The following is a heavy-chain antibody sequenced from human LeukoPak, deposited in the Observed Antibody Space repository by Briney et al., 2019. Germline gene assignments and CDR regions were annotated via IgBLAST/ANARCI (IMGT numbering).Heavy chain of an antibody. CDR1: GGSISSGDYY. CDR2: IYYSGST. D-gene: IGHD3-22*01. CDR3: ARDYYDSSGYYYDAFDI. Sequence: SETLSLTCTVSGGSISSGDYYWSWIRQPPGKGLEWIGYIYYSGSTNYNPSLKSRVTISVDTSKNQFSLKLSSVTAADTAVYYCARDYYDSSGYYYDAFDIWGQGTMVTVSS. J-gene: IGHJ3*02. V-gene: IGHV4-61*08.